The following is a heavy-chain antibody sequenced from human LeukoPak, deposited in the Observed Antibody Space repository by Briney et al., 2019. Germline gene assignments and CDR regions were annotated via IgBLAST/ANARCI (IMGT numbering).Heavy chain of an antibody. CDR1: GFTFTIYE. Sequence: PGGSLRLSCAASGFTFTIYEMNWVRQAPGKGLEWVSYISSSGRSIYYADSVKGRFTISRDNGKNSLYLQMNSLRAEDTAVYYCARGPHYYDSSGPFDYWGQGTLVTVSS. CDR2: ISSSGRSI. D-gene: IGHD3-22*01. CDR3: ARGPHYYDSSGPFDY. V-gene: IGHV3-48*03. J-gene: IGHJ4*02.